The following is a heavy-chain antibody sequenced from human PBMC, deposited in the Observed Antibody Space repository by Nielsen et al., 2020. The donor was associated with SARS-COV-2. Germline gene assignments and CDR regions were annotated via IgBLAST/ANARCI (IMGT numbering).Heavy chain of an antibody. CDR2: IIPILGIA. J-gene: IGHJ6*02. V-gene: IGHV1-69*04. CDR3: ARDPRWGTAMVSYYYYGMDV. Sequence: WVRQAPGQGLEWMGRIIPILGIANYAQKFQGRVTMTRDTSTSTVYMELSSLRSEDTAVYYCARDPRWGTAMVSYYYYGMDVWGQGTTVTVSS. D-gene: IGHD5-18*01.